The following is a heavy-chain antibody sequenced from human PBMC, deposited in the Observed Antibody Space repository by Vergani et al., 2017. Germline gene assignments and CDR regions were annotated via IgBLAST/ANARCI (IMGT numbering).Heavy chain of an antibody. CDR2: IYTSGST. D-gene: IGHD3-22*01. CDR1: GGSISSGSYY. CDR3: ARESYYYDSSCYYRYFDY. V-gene: IGHV4-61*02. J-gene: IGHJ4*02. Sequence: QVQLQESGPGLVKPSQTLSLTCTVSGGSISSGSYYWSWIRQPAGKGLEWIGRIYTSGSTNYNPSLKSRVTISVDTSKNQFSLKLSSVTAADTAVYYCARESYYYDSSCYYRYFDYWGQGTLVTVSS.